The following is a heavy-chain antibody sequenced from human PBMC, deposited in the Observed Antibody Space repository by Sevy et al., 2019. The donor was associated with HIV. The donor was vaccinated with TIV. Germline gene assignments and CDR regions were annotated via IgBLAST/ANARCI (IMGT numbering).Heavy chain of an antibody. CDR3: AREGCTKPHDY. CDR1: GFTFSKYS. Sequence: GGSLRLSCAASGFTFSKYSMSWVRQPPGKGLEWVSTLSFGWGEMYYADSVKGRFTISRDNSKSSVYLQMNNLRPEDTAAYSCAREGCTKPHDYWGQGTLVTVSS. D-gene: IGHD2-8*01. CDR2: LSFGWGEM. V-gene: IGHV3-23*01. J-gene: IGHJ4*02.